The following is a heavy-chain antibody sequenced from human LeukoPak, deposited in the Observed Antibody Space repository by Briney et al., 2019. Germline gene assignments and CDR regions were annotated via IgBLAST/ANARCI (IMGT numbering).Heavy chain of an antibody. CDR3: ARDGIAAAGQYYCYGMDV. Sequence: GRSLRLSCAASGFTFSSYGMHWVRQAPGKGLEWVAVIWYDGDNKYYADSVKGRFTISRDNSKNTLYLQMNSLRAEDTAVYYCARDGIAAAGQYYCYGMDVWGQGTTVTASS. J-gene: IGHJ6*02. V-gene: IGHV3-33*01. D-gene: IGHD6-13*01. CDR1: GFTFSSYG. CDR2: IWYDGDNK.